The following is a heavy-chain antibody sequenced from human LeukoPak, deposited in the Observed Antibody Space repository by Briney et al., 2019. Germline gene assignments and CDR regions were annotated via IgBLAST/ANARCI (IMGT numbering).Heavy chain of an antibody. J-gene: IGHJ4*02. Sequence: PSETLSLTCTVSGYSISSGYYWGWIRQPPGKGLEWIGSIYHSGSTYYNPSLKSRVTISVDTSKNQFSLKLSSVTAADTAVYYCARRRWAHGVFDYWGQGTLVTVSS. CDR3: ARRRWAHGVFDY. D-gene: IGHD3-16*01. CDR2: IYHSGST. CDR1: GYSISSGYY. V-gene: IGHV4-38-2*02.